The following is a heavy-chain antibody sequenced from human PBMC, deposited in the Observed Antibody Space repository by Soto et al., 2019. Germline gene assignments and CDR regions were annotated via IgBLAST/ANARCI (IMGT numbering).Heavy chain of an antibody. Sequence: SETLSLTCSVSGGSISSSSYFWGWIRQPPGKGLEWIGSTYYSGSTYYNPSLKSRVTVSVDTSKNQFSLKLSSVTAADTAVYYCARHPSDFWFDPWGQGTLVTVS. CDR2: TYYSGST. D-gene: IGHD2-21*02. J-gene: IGHJ5*02. V-gene: IGHV4-39*01. CDR1: GGSISSSSYF. CDR3: ARHPSDFWFDP.